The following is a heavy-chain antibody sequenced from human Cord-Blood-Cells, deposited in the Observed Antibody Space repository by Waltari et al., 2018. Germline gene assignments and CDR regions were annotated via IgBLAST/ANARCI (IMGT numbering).Heavy chain of an antibody. V-gene: IGHV4-38-2*02. CDR2: IYHSGST. Sequence: QVQLQESGPGLVKPSETLSLPCTVSGYSISSGYYWGWIRQPPGKGLEWIGSIYHSGSTYYNPSLKSRVTISVDTSKNQFSLKLSSVTAADTAVYYCASVPLNTPAAGNFDYWGQGTLVTVSS. D-gene: IGHD6-13*01. J-gene: IGHJ4*02. CDR1: GYSISSGYY. CDR3: ASVPLNTPAAGNFDY.